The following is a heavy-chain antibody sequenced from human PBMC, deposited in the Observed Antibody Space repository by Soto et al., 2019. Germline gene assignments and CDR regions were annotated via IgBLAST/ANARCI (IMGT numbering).Heavy chain of an antibody. D-gene: IGHD6-13*01. CDR2: IYYSGST. Sequence: SETLSLTCTVSGGSISSGDYYWSWIRQPPGKGLEWIGYIYYSGSTYYNPSLKSRVTISVDTSKNQFSLKLSSVTAADTAVYYCARGGIAAAGEAWFDPWGQGTLVTVS. V-gene: IGHV4-30-4*01. J-gene: IGHJ5*02. CDR3: ARGGIAAAGEAWFDP. CDR1: GGSISSGDYY.